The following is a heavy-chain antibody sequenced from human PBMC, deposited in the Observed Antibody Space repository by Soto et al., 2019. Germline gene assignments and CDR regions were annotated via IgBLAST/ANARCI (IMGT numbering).Heavy chain of an antibody. D-gene: IGHD3-10*01. V-gene: IGHV4-38-2*01. J-gene: IGHJ5*02. CDR3: ARGARRRIIRFSVS. CDR1: NFSLSKEYY. Sequence: SETLSLTCAVSNFSLSKEYYWDWIRQPPGKGLEWIGSIHQSGSPYYNPSLKSRLTISIDMSKKQFSLRLSSVTAADTAVYYCARGARRRIIRFSVSWCQGSLLTVST. CDR2: IHQSGSP.